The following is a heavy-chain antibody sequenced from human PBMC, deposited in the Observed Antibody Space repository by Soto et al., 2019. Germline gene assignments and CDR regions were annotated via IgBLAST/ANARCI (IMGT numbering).Heavy chain of an antibody. Sequence: SVKVSCKASGGTFSSYAISWVRQAPGQGLEWMGGIIPIFGTANYAQKFQGRVTITADESTSTAYMELSSLRSEDTAVYYCARDMGYYYDSSGYYYYGMDVWGQGTTVTVSS. CDR1: GGTFSSYA. CDR2: IIPIFGTA. V-gene: IGHV1-69*13. CDR3: ARDMGYYYDSSGYYYYGMDV. J-gene: IGHJ6*02. D-gene: IGHD3-22*01.